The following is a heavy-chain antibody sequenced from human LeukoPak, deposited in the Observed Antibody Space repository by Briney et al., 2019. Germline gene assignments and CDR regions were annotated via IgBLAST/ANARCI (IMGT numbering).Heavy chain of an antibody. CDR1: GDTVSSNTAA. CDR2: TYYRSKWYH. D-gene: IGHD6-19*01. CDR3: ARFLGIGSQRYYFDS. Sequence: SQTLSLTCAISGDTVSSNTAAWGWIRQSPSRALEWLGRTYYRSKWYHDYAVSVRSRVSVNPDTSKNQFSLQLNSVTPEDTAVYYCARFLGIGSQRYYFDSWGQGTLVTVSS. V-gene: IGHV6-1*01. J-gene: IGHJ4*02.